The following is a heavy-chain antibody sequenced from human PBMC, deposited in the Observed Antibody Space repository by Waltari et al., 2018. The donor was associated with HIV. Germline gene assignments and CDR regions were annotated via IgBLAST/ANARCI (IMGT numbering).Heavy chain of an antibody. Sequence: EVQLLESGGGLVQPGGSLRLSCAASGFTFSSFALRLVRQAPGKGLEWVSAISGSGGSTYYADSVKGRFTISRDNSKNTLYLQMNSLRAEDTAVYYCAKGNSGYDSAFDYWGQGTLVTVSS. CDR3: AKGNSGYDSAFDY. V-gene: IGHV3-23*01. J-gene: IGHJ4*02. CDR2: ISGSGGST. D-gene: IGHD5-12*01. CDR1: GFTFSSFA.